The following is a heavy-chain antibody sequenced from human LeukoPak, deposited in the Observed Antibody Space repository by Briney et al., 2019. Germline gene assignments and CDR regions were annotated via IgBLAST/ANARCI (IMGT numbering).Heavy chain of an antibody. CDR3: AKDTGIYMVGQFQH. D-gene: IGHD3-10*01. V-gene: IGHV3-9*01. CDR1: GFTFDDYA. J-gene: IGHJ1*01. Sequence: GGSLRLSCAASGFTFDDYAMHWVRQAPGKGLEWVSGISWNSGSIGYADSVKGRFTISRDNAKNSLYLQMNSLRAEDTALYYCAKDTGIYMVGQFQHWGQGTLVTVSS. CDR2: ISWNSGSI.